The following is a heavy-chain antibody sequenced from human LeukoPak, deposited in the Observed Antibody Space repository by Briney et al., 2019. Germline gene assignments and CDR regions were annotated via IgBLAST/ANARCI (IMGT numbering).Heavy chain of an antibody. Sequence: GGSLRLSCAAFGFTFSDYYMSWIRQAPGKGLEWVSYISKIGSDTDFADSVKGRFAISRDNAKNSLYLPMNSLRAEDTAVYYCARVGATGTADYWGQGTLVTVSS. CDR1: GFTFSDYY. V-gene: IGHV3-11*06. J-gene: IGHJ4*02. D-gene: IGHD1-1*01. CDR3: ARVGATGTADY. CDR2: ISKIGSDT.